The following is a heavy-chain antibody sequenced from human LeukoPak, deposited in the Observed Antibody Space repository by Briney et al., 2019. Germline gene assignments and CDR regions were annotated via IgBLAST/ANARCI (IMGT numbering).Heavy chain of an antibody. CDR2: ISYDGSNK. J-gene: IGHJ3*02. V-gene: IGHV3-30*03. CDR1: GFTFSSYG. D-gene: IGHD4-11*01. CDR3: ARDYTIRAFDI. Sequence: PGGSLRLSCAASGFTFSSYGMHWVRQAPGKGLEWVAVISYDGSNKYYADSVKGRFTISRDNSKNTLYLQMNSLRAEDTAVYYCARDYTIRAFDIWGQGTMVTVSS.